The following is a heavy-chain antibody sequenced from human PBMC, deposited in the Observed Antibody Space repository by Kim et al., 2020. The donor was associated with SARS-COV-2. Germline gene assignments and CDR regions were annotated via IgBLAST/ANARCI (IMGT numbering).Heavy chain of an antibody. CDR1: GFTFDDYA. D-gene: IGHD6-13*01. V-gene: IGHV3-43D*03. CDR2: ISWDGGNT. Sequence: GGSLRLSCAASGFTFDDYAMHWVRQAPGKGLEWVSLISWDGGNTYYADSVKGRFTISRDNSKNSLYLQMNSLRAEDTALYYCAKASIRWYHFDYWGQGTLVTVSS. CDR3: AKASIRWYHFDY. J-gene: IGHJ4*02.